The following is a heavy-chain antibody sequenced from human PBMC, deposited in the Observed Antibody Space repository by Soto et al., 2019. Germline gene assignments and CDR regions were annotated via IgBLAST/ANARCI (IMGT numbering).Heavy chain of an antibody. CDR3: AREMAYYYDSSGYYRVFDY. V-gene: IGHV1-46*01. CDR1: GYTFTSYY. J-gene: IGHJ4*02. D-gene: IGHD3-22*01. CDR2: INPSGGST. Sequence: ASVKVSCKASGYTFTSYYMHWVRQAPGQGLEWMGIINPSGGSTSYAQKFQGRVTMTRDTSTSTVYMELSSLRSGDTAVYYCAREMAYYYDSSGYYRVFDYWGQGTLVTVSS.